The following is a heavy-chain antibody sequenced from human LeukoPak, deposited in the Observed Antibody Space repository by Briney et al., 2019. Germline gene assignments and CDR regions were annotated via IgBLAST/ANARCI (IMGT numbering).Heavy chain of an antibody. CDR3: TGPSFDASGMGFNP. D-gene: IGHD3-10*01. Sequence: GSLRLSCAVSGFTFNSYWMHWVRQAPGKGLEWVSAISGSGGSTYYADSVKGRFTISRDNSKNTLYLQMNSLRVEDTAVYYCTGPSFDASGMGFNPWGQGALVTVSS. V-gene: IGHV3-23*01. J-gene: IGHJ5*02. CDR2: ISGSGGST. CDR1: GFTFNSYW.